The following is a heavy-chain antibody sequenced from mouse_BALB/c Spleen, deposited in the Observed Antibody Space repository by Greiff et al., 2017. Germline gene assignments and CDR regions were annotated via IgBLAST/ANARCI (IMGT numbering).Heavy chain of an antibody. CDR2: INPYNDGT. V-gene: IGHV1-14*01. D-gene: IGHD2-1*01. CDR3: ARGGNYHYAMDY. CDR1: GYTFTSYV. J-gene: IGHJ4*01. Sequence: VHVKQSGPELVKPGASVKMSCKASGYTFTSYVMHWVKQKPGQGLEWIGYINPYNDGTKYNEKFKGKATLTSDKSSSTAYMELSSLTSEDSAVYYCARGGNYHYAMDYWGQGTSVTVSS.